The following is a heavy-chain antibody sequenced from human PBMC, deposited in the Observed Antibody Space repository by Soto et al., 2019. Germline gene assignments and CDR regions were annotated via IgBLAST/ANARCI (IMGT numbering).Heavy chain of an antibody. J-gene: IGHJ6*02. CDR2: IIPIFGTA. D-gene: IGHD2-2*02. Sequence: ASVKVSCKASGGTFSSYGISWMRQAPGQGREWMGGIIPIFGTAHSTHKFQARFTITPDESTSTAYMDLSSLRSEDTAVYYCARGLACSSTSCYKGGYYYYGMDVWGQGTTVTVSS. CDR3: ARGLACSSTSCYKGGYYYYGMDV. V-gene: IGHV1-69*13. CDR1: GGTFSSYG.